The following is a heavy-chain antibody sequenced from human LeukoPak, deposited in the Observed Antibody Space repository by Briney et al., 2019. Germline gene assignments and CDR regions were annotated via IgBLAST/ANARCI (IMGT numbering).Heavy chain of an antibody. CDR2: ISGSGGST. CDR3: AKDYDDSSGYYPHFDY. J-gene: IGHJ4*02. V-gene: IGHV3-23*01. D-gene: IGHD3-22*01. Sequence: GGSLRLSCAASGFTFSSYAMSWVRQAPGKGLEWVSAISGSGGSTYYADSVKGRFTISRDNSKNTLYLQVNSLRAEDTAVYYCAKDYDDSSGYYPHFDYWGQGTLVTVSS. CDR1: GFTFSSYA.